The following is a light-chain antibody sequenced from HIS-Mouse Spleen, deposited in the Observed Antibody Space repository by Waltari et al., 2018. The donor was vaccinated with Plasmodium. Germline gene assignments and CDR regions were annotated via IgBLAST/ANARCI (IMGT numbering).Light chain of an antibody. CDR2: KDS. Sequence: SYALTQPPSVSVSPGQTARITCSGAALPKQYAYWYQQKPGQAPVLVIYKDSERPSGIPERFSGSSSGTTVTLTISGVQAEDEADYYCQSADSSGTPNWVFGGGTKLTVL. CDR3: QSADSSGTPNWV. CDR1: ALPKQY. V-gene: IGLV3-25*03. J-gene: IGLJ3*02.